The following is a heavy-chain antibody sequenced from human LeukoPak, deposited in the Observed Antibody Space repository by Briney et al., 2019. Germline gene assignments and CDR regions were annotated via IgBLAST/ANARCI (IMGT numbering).Heavy chain of an antibody. CDR1: GYTFASYD. Sequence: ASVKVSCKASGYTFASYDVNWVRQATGQGLEWMGWMNPNSGNTGYAQKFQGRVTMTRNTSISTAYMELSSLRSEDTAVYYCARGRRLTGYYDFDYWGQGTLVTVSS. J-gene: IGHJ4*02. D-gene: IGHD3-9*01. CDR2: MNPNSGNT. V-gene: IGHV1-8*01. CDR3: ARGRRLTGYYDFDY.